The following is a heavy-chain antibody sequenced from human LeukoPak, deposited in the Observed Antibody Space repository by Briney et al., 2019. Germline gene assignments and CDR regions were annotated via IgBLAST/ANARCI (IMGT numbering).Heavy chain of an antibody. CDR2: INSDGINT. D-gene: IGHD5-18*01. J-gene: IGHJ4*02. V-gene: IGHV3-74*01. Sequence: GGSLRLSCAASGFTFSNYWMHWVRQAPGKGLVWVSRINSDGINTSYADSVKGRFTISRDNAKNSLYLQMNSLRAEDTAVYYCARVVSSTWLQLWLPTYVGYWGQGTLVTVSS. CDR1: GFTFSNYW. CDR3: ARVVSSTWLQLWLPTYVGY.